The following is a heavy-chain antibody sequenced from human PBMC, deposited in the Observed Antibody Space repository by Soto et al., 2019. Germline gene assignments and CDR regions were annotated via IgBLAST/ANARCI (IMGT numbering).Heavy chain of an antibody. V-gene: IGHV3-11*01. CDR1: GFTFSDYY. CDR3: ARDTLYSSSFYYYYYMDV. Sequence: GGSLRLSCAASGFTFSDYYMSWIRQAPGKGLEWVSYISSSGSTIYYADSVKGRFTISRDNAKNSLYLQMNSLRAEDTAVYYCARDTLYSSSFYYYYYMDVWGKGTTVTVSS. CDR2: ISSSGSTI. D-gene: IGHD6-6*01. J-gene: IGHJ6*03.